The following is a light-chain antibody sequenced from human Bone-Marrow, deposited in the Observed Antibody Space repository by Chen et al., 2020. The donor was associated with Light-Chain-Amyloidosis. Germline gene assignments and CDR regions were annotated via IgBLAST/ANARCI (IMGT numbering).Light chain of an antibody. V-gene: IGLV1-40*01. CDR3: QSYDSSLSGWV. CDR2: GNS. Sequence: QSVLTQPPSVSGAPGQRVTISCTGSSSNIRAGYDVHWYQQLPGTAPKPLIYGNSNRPSGVPDRCSGSKSGTSASLAITGLQSEDEADYDCQSYDSSLSGWVFGGGTKLTVL. J-gene: IGLJ3*02. CDR1: SSNIRAGYD.